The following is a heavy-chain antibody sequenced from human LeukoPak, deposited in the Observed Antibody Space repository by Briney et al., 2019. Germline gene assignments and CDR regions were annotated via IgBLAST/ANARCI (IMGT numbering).Heavy chain of an antibody. V-gene: IGHV3-21*04. CDR1: GFTFSIYS. Sequence: AGGSLRLSCTASGFTFSIYSMNWVRRAPGKGLEWVSSISSSSKYMYYADSVKGRFTISRDNAKNSLYLQMNSLRTEDTALYYCAKDSHVDTATSDWGQGTLVTVSS. CDR3: AKDSHVDTATSD. J-gene: IGHJ4*02. D-gene: IGHD5-18*01. CDR2: ISSSSKYM.